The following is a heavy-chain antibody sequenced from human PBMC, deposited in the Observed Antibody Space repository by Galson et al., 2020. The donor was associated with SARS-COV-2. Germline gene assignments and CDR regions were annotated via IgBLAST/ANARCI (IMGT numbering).Heavy chain of an antibody. V-gene: IGHV3-30*02. CDR2: IRYDGSSK. D-gene: IGHD3-10*01. Sequence: GGSLKLSCAASGFIFSNYGMNWVHQAPDKGLEWVAFIRYDGSSKYYADSVKGRCTISRDNSKNTLHLQMNSLRADDTAMYYCVKDQNYYGSGSSFDLWGRGTLVTVSS. CDR1: GFIFSNYG. J-gene: IGHJ2*01. CDR3: VKDQNYYGSGSSFDL.